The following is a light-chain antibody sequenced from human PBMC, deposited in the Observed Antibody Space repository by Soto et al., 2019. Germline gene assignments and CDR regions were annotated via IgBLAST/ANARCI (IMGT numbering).Light chain of an antibody. Sequence: DIQMTQSPSSLSASVGDRVTITCRASQNIFTYLNWYQQRPGKAPNLLIYAASNLQSGVHSRFSGSGSGTDFTLTISSLQPEDFATYYCQHSYSSPTFGQGTKLESK. CDR2: AAS. CDR3: QHSYSSPT. J-gene: IGKJ2*01. CDR1: QNIFTY. V-gene: IGKV1-39*01.